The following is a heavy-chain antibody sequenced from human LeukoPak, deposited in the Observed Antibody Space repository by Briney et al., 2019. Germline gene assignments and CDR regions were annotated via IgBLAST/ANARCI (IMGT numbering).Heavy chain of an antibody. D-gene: IGHD6-25*01. CDR3: ARDPGAAARRPEYFQH. V-gene: IGHV3-20*04. CDR2: INWNGDST. J-gene: IGHJ1*01. CDR1: GFTFSDYY. Sequence: GGSLRLSCAASGFTFSDYYMSWVRQAPGKGLEWVSGINWNGDSTGYGDSVKGRFTISRDNGKNSLYLQMKSLRAEDTALYYCARDPGAAARRPEYFQHWGQGTLVTVSS.